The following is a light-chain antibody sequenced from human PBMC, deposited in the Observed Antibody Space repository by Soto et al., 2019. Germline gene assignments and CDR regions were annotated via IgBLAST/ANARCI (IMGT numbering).Light chain of an antibody. Sequence: ESVLTQSPGTLSLSPGERATLYCRARQSVSSSYLAWYQQKPGQAHRPLIYGASSSATGIPDRFSGSGSGTDFTLIISRLEAEEVTVDYCQQYGSSPPITFVQGTRPEMK. CDR1: QSVSSSY. V-gene: IGKV3-20*01. J-gene: IGKJ5*01. CDR2: GAS. CDR3: QQYGSSPPIT.